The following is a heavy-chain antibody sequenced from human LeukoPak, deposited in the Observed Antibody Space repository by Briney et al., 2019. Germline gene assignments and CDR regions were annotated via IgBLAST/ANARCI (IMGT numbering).Heavy chain of an antibody. V-gene: IGHV1-46*01. D-gene: IGHD3-10*01. CDR2: INPSGGST. Sequence: ASVKASCKASGYTFTSYYMHWVRQAPGQGLEWMGIINPSGGSTSYAQKFQGRVTMTRDMSTSTVYMELSRLRSDDTAVYYCARGEYRYYYGSGSYSNWFDPWGQGTLVTVSS. CDR3: ARGEYRYYYGSGSYSNWFDP. J-gene: IGHJ5*02. CDR1: GYTFTSYY.